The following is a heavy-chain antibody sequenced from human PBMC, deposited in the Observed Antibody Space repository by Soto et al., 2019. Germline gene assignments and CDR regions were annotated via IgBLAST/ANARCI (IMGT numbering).Heavy chain of an antibody. CDR2: INHSGST. J-gene: IGHJ4*02. CDR1: GGSFSGYY. D-gene: IGHD5-12*01. CDR3: ARGRWLRSSFDY. V-gene: IGHV4-34*01. Sequence: QVQLQQWGAGLLKPSETLSLTCAVYGGSFSGYYWSWIRQPPGKGLEWIGEINHSGSTNYNPSLKSRVTISVDTSTNPFSPKLSSVPAADTAVYYCARGRWLRSSFDYWGQGTLVTVSS.